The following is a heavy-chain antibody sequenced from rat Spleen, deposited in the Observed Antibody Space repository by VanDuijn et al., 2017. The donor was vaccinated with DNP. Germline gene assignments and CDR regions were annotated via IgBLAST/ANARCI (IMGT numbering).Heavy chain of an antibody. CDR1: GFSLTSYG. Sequence: QVQLKESGPGLVQPSQTLSLTCTVSGFSLTSYGVSWVRQPPGKGLEWIAAISTGGGTYYNSALKSRLSISRDTSKSQVFLRMNSLQTEELAMYFCAMGHTTGLTWFAYWGQGALVTVSS. CDR2: ISTGGGT. J-gene: IGHJ3*01. V-gene: IGHV2S12*01. D-gene: IGHD1-9*01. CDR3: AMGHTTGLTWFAY.